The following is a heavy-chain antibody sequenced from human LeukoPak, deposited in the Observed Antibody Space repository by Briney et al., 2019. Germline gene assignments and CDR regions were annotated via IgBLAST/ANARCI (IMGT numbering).Heavy chain of an antibody. CDR1: GFTVSSNY. CDR3: ARGPRLGVVERDAFDI. V-gene: IGHV3-66*01. J-gene: IGHJ3*02. CDR2: IYSGGST. D-gene: IGHD3-3*01. Sequence: GSLRLSCAASGFTVSSNYMSWVRQAPGKGLEWVSVIYSGGSTYYADSVKGRFTISRDNSKNTLYLQVNSLRAEDTAVYYCARGPRLGVVERDAFDIWGQGTMVTVSS.